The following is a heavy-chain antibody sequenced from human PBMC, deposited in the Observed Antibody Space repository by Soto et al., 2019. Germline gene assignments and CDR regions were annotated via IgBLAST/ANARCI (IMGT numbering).Heavy chain of an antibody. D-gene: IGHD6-13*01. V-gene: IGHV4-59*01. Sequence: QVQLQESGPGLVKPSETLSLTCTVSGGSISSYYWSWIRQPPGKGLEWIGYIYYSGSTNYNPSLKSRVTISVDTSKNPFSLKLSSVTAADTAVYYCARDPLYSSSWYYFDYWGQGTLVTVSS. CDR1: GGSISSYY. CDR2: IYYSGST. CDR3: ARDPLYSSSWYYFDY. J-gene: IGHJ4*02.